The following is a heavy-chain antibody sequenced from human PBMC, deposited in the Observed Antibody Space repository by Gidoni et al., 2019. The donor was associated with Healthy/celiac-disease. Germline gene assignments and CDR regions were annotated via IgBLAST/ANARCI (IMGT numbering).Heavy chain of an antibody. V-gene: IGHV3-33*01. D-gene: IGHD3-22*01. CDR3: ARDSGIGSSGPGGY. Sequence: QVQLVESGGGVVQPGRSLRLSCAASGFTFSSYGMHWVRQAPGKGLEWVAVIWYDGSNKYYADSVKGRFTISRDNSKNTLYLQMNSLRAEDTAVYYCARDSGIGSSGPGGYWGQGTLVTVSS. CDR2: IWYDGSNK. CDR1: GFTFSSYG. J-gene: IGHJ4*02.